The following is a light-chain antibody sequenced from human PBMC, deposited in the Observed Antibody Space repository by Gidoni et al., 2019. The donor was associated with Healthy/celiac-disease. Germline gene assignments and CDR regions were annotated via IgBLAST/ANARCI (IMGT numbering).Light chain of an antibody. Sequence: QSVLTQPPSVSAAPCQKVTISCSGSSSNIGNNYVSWYQQLPGTAPKLLIYDNNKRPSGIPDRFSGSKSGTSATLGITGLQTGDEADYYCGTWDSSLSAGRVFGGGTKLTVL. J-gene: IGLJ3*02. CDR2: DNN. CDR3: GTWDSSLSAGRV. V-gene: IGLV1-51*01. CDR1: SSNIGNNY.